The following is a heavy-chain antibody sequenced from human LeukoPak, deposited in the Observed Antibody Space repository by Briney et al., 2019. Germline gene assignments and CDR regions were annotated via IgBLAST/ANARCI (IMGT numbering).Heavy chain of an antibody. CDR1: GGSISSYY. J-gene: IGHJ6*03. CDR2: IYYSGST. CDR3: ARETSQRGAHYMDV. D-gene: IGHD3-16*01. Sequence: SETLSLTCTVSGGSISSYYWSWIRQPPGKGLEWIGYIYYSGSTNYNPSLKSRVTISVDTSKKQSSLKLTSVTVADTAVYYCARETSQRGAHYMDVWGKGTTVTISS. V-gene: IGHV4-59*01.